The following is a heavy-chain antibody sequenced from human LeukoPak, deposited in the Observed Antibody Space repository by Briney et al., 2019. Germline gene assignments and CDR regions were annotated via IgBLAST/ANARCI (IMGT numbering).Heavy chain of an antibody. V-gene: IGHV3-21*01. CDR3: ARGYCGGDCYGD. J-gene: IGHJ1*01. CDR2: IDGSSSHI. CDR1: GFSFSSYA. Sequence: GSLRLSCAASGFSFSSYAMNWVRQAPGKGLEWVSSIDGSSSHIYYADSVKGRFTISRDNTKSSLYLQMNSLRAEDMAVYYCARGYCGGDCYGDWGQGTLVTVSS. D-gene: IGHD2-21*02.